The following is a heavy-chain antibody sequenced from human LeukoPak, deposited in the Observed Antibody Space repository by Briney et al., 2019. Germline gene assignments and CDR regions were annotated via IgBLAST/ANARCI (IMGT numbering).Heavy chain of an antibody. V-gene: IGHV4-4*07. D-gene: IGHD4-17*01. Sequence: SETLSLTCTVSGGSISSYYWSWIRQPAGKGLEWIGRIYTSGSTNYNPSLKSRVTMSVDTSKNQFSLKLSSVTAADTAVYYCARDYGDPNYYYYYYMDVWGKGTTVTISS. CDR1: GGSISSYY. J-gene: IGHJ6*03. CDR3: ARDYGDPNYYYYYYMDV. CDR2: IYTSGST.